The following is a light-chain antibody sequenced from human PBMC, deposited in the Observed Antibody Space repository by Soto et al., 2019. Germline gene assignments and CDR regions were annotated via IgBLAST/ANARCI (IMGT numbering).Light chain of an antibody. J-gene: IGKJ1*01. CDR2: DAS. V-gene: IGKV1-5*01. Sequence: DIQMTQSPSTLSASVGDRVTITCRASQSISSWLAWYQQKPGKAPKLLIYDASSLESGVPSRFSGSGSGTEFTLTISSLQPDDLATYYYQQYNSYVITCAQGTKVAIK. CDR3: QQYNSYVIT. CDR1: QSISSW.